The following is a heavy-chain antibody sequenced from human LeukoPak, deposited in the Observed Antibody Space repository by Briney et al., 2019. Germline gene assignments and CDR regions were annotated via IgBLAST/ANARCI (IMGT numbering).Heavy chain of an antibody. CDR1: GFTFSSYA. CDR3: AKDLAYGDYLPDY. V-gene: IGHV3-23*01. Sequence: PGGSLRLSCAASGFTFSSYAMSWVRQAPGKGLGWVSAISGSGGSTYYADSVKGRFTISRDNSKNTLYLQMNSLRAEDTAVYYCAKDLAYGDYLPDYWGQGTLVTVSS. D-gene: IGHD4-17*01. CDR2: ISGSGGST. J-gene: IGHJ4*02.